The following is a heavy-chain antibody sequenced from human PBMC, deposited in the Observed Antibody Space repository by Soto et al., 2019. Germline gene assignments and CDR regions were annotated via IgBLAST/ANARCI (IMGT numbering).Heavy chain of an antibody. V-gene: IGHV2-5*02. CDR1: GFSLSTSGVG. Sequence: GSGPTLVNPTQTLTLTCTFSGFSLSTSGVGVGWIRQPPGKALEWLALIYWDDDKRYSPSLKSRLTITKDTSKNQVVLTMTNMDPVDTATYYSAHYYHYDSYRRFDYWAQGTLVTVSS. D-gene: IGHD3-22*01. CDR3: AHYYHYDSYRRFDY. CDR2: IYWDDDK. J-gene: IGHJ4*02.